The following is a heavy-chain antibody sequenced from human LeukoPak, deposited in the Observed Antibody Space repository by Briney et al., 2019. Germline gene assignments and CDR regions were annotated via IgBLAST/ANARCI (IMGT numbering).Heavy chain of an antibody. CDR1: GFSFSSYG. CDR3: ARDQVNSGWYAHYDAFDI. J-gene: IGHJ3*02. D-gene: IGHD6-19*01. V-gene: IGHV3-33*01. Sequence: PGGSLRLSCAASGFSFSSYGMHWVRQAPGKGLEWVAAIWYDGSNKYNADSVKGRFTISRDNSKNTMYIQMNSLRAEDTAVYYCARDQVNSGWYAHYDAFDIWGQGTKVTVSS. CDR2: IWYDGSNK.